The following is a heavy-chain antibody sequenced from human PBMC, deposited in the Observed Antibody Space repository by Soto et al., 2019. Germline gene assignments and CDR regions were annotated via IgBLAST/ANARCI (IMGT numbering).Heavy chain of an antibody. D-gene: IGHD3-10*01. CDR2: INPSGGST. V-gene: IGHV1-46*01. CDR3: AKGFYGSGSYYNERAFDS. J-gene: IGHJ4*02. Sequence: ASVKVSCKASGYTFTSYYMHWVRQAPGQGLEWMGIINPSGGSTSYAQKFQGRVTMTRDTSKNTIYLQMNSLRAEDTAVYYCAKGFYGSGSYYNERAFDSWGQGTLVTVSS. CDR1: GYTFTSYY.